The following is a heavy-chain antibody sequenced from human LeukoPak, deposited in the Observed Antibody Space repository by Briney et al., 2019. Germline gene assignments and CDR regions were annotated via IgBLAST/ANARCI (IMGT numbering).Heavy chain of an antibody. V-gene: IGHV1-2*02. Sequence: ASVKVSCKASGYTFTGYYIHWVRQAPGQGLEWMGWINPNSGGTNYAQKFQGRVTMTRDTSISTAYMELSRLRSDDTAVYYCAGLTPYYYDSSGYSFDYWGQGTLVTVSS. CDR3: AGLTPYYYDSSGYSFDY. J-gene: IGHJ4*02. D-gene: IGHD3-22*01. CDR2: INPNSGGT. CDR1: GYTFTGYY.